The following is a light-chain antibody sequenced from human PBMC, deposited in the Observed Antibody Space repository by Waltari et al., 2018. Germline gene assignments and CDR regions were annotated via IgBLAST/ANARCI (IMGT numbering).Light chain of an antibody. J-gene: IGKJ2*03. CDR3: QQSYSTPLYS. CDR1: QSISSY. CDR2: AAS. Sequence: DIQMTKSPSSLSASVGDRVTITCRASQSISSYLNWYQQKPGKAPKLLIYAASSLQSGVPSRFSVSGSGTDFTLTISSLQPEDFATYYCQQSYSTPLYSFGQGTKLEIK. V-gene: IGKV1-39*01.